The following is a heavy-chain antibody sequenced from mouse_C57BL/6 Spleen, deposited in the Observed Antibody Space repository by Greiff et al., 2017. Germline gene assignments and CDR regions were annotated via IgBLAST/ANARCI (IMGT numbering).Heavy chain of an antibody. CDR3: ARSPWSYYAMDY. J-gene: IGHJ4*01. D-gene: IGHD1-1*02. CDR2: IDPSDSYT. CDR1: GYTFTSYW. Sequence: QVQLQQPGAELVMPGASVKLSCKASGYTFTSYWMHWVKQRPGQGLEWIGEIDPSDSYTNYNQKFKGKSTLTVDKSSSTAYMQLSSLTSEDSAVYYCARSPWSYYAMDYWGQGTSVTVSS. V-gene: IGHV1-69*01.